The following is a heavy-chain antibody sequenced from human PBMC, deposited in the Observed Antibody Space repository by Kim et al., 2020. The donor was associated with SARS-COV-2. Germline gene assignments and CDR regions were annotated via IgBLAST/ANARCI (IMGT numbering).Heavy chain of an antibody. V-gene: IGHV3-74*01. Sequence: GGSLRLSCTASGFTFSSCWMHWVRQAPGKGLEWVSGIRGDGSYVTYADSVKGRFAISRDNAKNTLYLQMNSLTAEDTAVYYCARDIRDFDYWGQGTLVT. J-gene: IGHJ4*02. D-gene: IGHD4-17*01. CDR2: IRGDGSYV. CDR1: GFTFSSCW. CDR3: ARDIRDFDY.